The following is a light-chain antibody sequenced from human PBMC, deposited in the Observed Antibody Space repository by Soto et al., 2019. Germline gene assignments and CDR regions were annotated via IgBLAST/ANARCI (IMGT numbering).Light chain of an antibody. CDR1: ESVTNTY. J-gene: IGKJ4*01. V-gene: IGKV3-20*01. Sequence: EIVLTQSPGTLSLSPGERATLSCRASESVTNTYLAWYQQQPGQPPRLLIYGGSRRATGISDRFSGSGSGTDFTLTISRLEPEDFAVFYCHQYGSSPLTFGGGTKVEIK. CDR2: GGS. CDR3: HQYGSSPLT.